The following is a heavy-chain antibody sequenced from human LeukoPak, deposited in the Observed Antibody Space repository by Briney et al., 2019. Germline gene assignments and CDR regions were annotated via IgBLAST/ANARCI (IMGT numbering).Heavy chain of an antibody. Sequence: PGGSLRLSCAASGFSFGTYWMSWVRQAPGKGLEWVANIKPDGSEKNYVDSVKGRFTVSRDNTKNSLYLQMDSLRPEDTAVYYCARMDSNDAFDIWGQGTMVTVSS. J-gene: IGHJ3*02. CDR1: GFSFGTYW. CDR3: ARMDSNDAFDI. CDR2: IKPDGSEK. V-gene: IGHV3-7*01. D-gene: IGHD3/OR15-3a*01.